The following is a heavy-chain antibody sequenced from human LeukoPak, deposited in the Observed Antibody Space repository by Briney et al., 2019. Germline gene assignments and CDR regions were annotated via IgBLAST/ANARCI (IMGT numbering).Heavy chain of an antibody. J-gene: IGHJ5*02. D-gene: IGHD3-9*01. CDR1: GGTFSSYA. CDR2: IIPIFGTA. V-gene: IGHV1-69*13. CDR3: ASTSPVLRYFDWSHNWFDP. Sequence: ASVKVSCKASGGTFSSYAISWVRQAPGQGLEWMGGIIPIFGTANYAQKFQGRVTITADESTSTAYMELSSLRSEDTAVYYCASTSPVLRYFDWSHNWFDPWGQGTLVTVSS.